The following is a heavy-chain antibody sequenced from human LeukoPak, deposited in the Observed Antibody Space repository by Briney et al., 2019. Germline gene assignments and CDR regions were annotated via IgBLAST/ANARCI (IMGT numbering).Heavy chain of an antibody. J-gene: IGHJ4*02. Sequence: GGSLRLSCAASGFTFNSYEMNWVRQAPGKGLEWVSYISSSGSTIYYADSVKGRFTISRDNAKNSLYLQMNSLRAEDTAVYYCARVSDTGSYYGRFDYWGQGTLVTVSS. V-gene: IGHV3-48*03. CDR3: ARVSDTGSYYGRFDY. CDR2: ISSSGSTI. D-gene: IGHD1-26*01. CDR1: GFTFNSYE.